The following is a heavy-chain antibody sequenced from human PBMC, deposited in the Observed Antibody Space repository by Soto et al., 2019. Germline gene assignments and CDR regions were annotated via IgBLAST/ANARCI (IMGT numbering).Heavy chain of an antibody. D-gene: IGHD5-12*01. Sequence: QVQLQQWGAGLLKPSETLSLTCAVYGESFSGYYWSWIRQPPGKGLELIGENTHIGSTKYNPSLTGRVTMSVDTSKTQFSLKLRSVTAADTAMYYCAGNIVATISSFDYWGQGTLVTVSS. CDR3: AGNIVATISSFDY. CDR2: NTHIGST. J-gene: IGHJ4*02. V-gene: IGHV4-34*02. CDR1: GESFSGYY.